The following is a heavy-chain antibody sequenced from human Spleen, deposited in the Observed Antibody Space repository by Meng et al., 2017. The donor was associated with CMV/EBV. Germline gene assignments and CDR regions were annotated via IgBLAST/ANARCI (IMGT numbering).Heavy chain of an antibody. Sequence: SETLSLTCTVSGGSVSSGSYYWSWIRQPPGKGLEWIGYIYYSGSTNYNPSLKSRVTISVDTSKNQFSLKLSSVTAADTAVYYCARDIDHRDYWGQGTLVTVSS. CDR3: ARDIDHRDY. V-gene: IGHV4-61*01. CDR1: GGSVSSGSYY. J-gene: IGHJ4*02. CDR2: IYYSGST. D-gene: IGHD2-15*01.